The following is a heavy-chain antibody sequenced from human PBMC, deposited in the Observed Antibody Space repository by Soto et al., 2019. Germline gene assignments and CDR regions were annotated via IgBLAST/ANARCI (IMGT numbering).Heavy chain of an antibody. CDR2: ISHSGTS. Sequence: QVQLQESGPGLVKPSGTLSLTCAVSGGSISSSHWWTWVLQSPGKGLEYIGEISHSGTSNSNPALRSRVTLSVYKSKHHFSLTLTSVPGADTAVYAWARVVHTVTRGAFEAWGHVTLVIVSS. CDR3: ARVVHTVTRGAFEA. CDR1: GGSISSSHW. J-gene: IGHJ3*01. D-gene: IGHD4-17*01. V-gene: IGHV4-4*02.